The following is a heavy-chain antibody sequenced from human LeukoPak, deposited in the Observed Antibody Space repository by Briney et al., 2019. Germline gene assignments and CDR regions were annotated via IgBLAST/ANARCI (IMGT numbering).Heavy chain of an antibody. CDR1: GFTFSGSA. CDR3: ARESQSAYYFDSSGYEDAFDI. J-gene: IGHJ3*02. V-gene: IGHV3-73*01. D-gene: IGHD3-22*01. Sequence: GGSLRLSCAASGFTFSGSAMHWVRQASGKGLEWVGRIRSKANSYATSYAASVKGRFTISRDDSENTAYLQMNSLRAEDTAVYYCARESQSAYYFDSSGYEDAFDIWGQGTMVTVSS. CDR2: IRSKANSYAT.